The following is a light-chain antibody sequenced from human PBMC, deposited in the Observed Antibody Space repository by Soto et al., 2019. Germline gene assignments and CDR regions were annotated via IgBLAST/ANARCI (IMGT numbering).Light chain of an antibody. V-gene: IGLV2-8*01. J-gene: IGLJ1*01. CDR1: SSDVGGYNF. CDR3: SSYAGSNDLRV. Sequence: QSALTQPPSASGSPGQSVTISCTGTSSDVGGYNFVSWYQQHPGKAPKLMIYEVNERPSGVPDRFSGSKSGNTASLTVSGLQAEDEADYYCSSYAGSNDLRVFGTGTKVTVL. CDR2: EVN.